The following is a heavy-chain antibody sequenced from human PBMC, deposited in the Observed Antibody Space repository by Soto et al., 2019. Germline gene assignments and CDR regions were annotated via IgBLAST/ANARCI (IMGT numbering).Heavy chain of an antibody. CDR2: VNHRGITTDT. CDR1: GGSFSGSY. Sequence: QVQLQQWGAGLLKPSETLSLTCAVYGGSFSGSYWSWIRQPPGKGLGWIGEVNHRGITTDTNYNPSLKSRVTISADTSKNQFSLKLSAVTAADTAVYYWARGTAVRGLIRRTDNWFDPWGQGTLVTVSS. V-gene: IGHV4-34*01. CDR3: ARGTAVRGLIRRTDNWFDP. D-gene: IGHD3-10*01. J-gene: IGHJ5*02.